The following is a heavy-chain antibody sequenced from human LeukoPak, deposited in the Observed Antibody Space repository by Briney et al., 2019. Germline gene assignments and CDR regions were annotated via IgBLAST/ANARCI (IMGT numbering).Heavy chain of an antibody. CDR1: GGSISSGSYY. V-gene: IGHV4-61*02. J-gene: IGHJ5*02. CDR3: ARDRGGYCTSTSCYAGYWFDP. CDR2: IYTSGST. D-gene: IGHD2-2*01. Sequence: SETLSLTCTVSGGSISSGSYYWSWIRQPAGKGLEWIGRIYTSGSTNYNPSLKSRVTISVDTSKNQFSLKLSSVTAADTAVYYCARDRGGYCTSTSCYAGYWFDPWGQGTLVTVSS.